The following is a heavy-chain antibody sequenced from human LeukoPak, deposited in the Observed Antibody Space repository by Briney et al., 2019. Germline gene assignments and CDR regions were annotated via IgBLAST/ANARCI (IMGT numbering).Heavy chain of an antibody. CDR1: GYTFTGYY. J-gene: IGHJ1*01. D-gene: IGHD1-1*01. CDR2: INPNSGGT. V-gene: IGHV1-2*02. Sequence: ASVKVSCKASGYTFTGYYMHWVRQAPGQGLEWMGWINPNSGGTNYAQKFQGRVTMTRDTSISTGYLELRRVQFDDTAVYYCAREGQLGLDNWGQGTLVTVSS. CDR3: AREGQLGLDN.